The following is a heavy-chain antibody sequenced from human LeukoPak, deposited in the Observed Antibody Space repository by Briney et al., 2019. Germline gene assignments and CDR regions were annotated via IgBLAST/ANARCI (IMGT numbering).Heavy chain of an antibody. D-gene: IGHD2-15*01. J-gene: IGHJ4*02. CDR1: DGSFSGYC. Sequence: SDTLSLTSAVYDGSFSGYCWSWIHQPPGKGLEWVGEINHSGSTNYNPSLKSRVTISVDTSKNQFSLKLSSVTAADTAVYYCARSHRGVVVAATPFDYWGQGTLVTVSS. CDR2: INHSGST. V-gene: IGHV4-34*01. CDR3: ARSHRGVVVAATPFDY.